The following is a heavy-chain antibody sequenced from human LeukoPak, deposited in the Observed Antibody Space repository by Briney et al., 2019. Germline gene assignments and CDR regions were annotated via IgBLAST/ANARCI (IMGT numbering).Heavy chain of an antibody. V-gene: IGHV1-18*01. CDR2: IATYNGKT. CDR3: ARVYNSYYYYKDV. D-gene: IGHD1-14*01. CDR1: GYTFDIYG. J-gene: IGHJ6*03. Sequence: ASVKVSCKASGYTFDIYGIAWVRQAPGQGLEGMGWIATYNGKTDYAQNLQGRVTMTTDLSTGTAYMELRSLRSDDTAVYYCARVYNSYYYYKDVWGKGTPVTVSS.